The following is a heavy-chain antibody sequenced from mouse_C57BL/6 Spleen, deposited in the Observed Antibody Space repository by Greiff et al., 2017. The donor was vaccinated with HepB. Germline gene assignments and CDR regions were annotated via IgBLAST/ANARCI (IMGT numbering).Heavy chain of an antibody. D-gene: IGHD2-4*01. Sequence: VQLQQPGAELVKPGASVKMSCKASGYTFTSYWITWVKQRPGQGLEWIGDIYPGSGSTNYNEKFKSKATLTVDTSSSTAYMQLSSLTSEASAVYDCARGWDYGGDGYFDYWGQGTTLTVSS. CDR3: ARGWDYGGDGYFDY. CDR2: IYPGSGST. V-gene: IGHV1-55*01. J-gene: IGHJ2*01. CDR1: GYTFTSYW.